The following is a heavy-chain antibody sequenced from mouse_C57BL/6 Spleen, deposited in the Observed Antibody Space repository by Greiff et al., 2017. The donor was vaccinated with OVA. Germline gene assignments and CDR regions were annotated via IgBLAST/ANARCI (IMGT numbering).Heavy chain of an antibody. CDR1: GYTFTSYW. CDR3: ARSLLLRYQGFAY. V-gene: IGHV1-59*01. Sequence: QVQLQQPGAELVRPGTSVKLSCKASGYTFTSYWMHWVKQRPGQGLEWIGVIDPSDNYTNYNQKFKGKATLTVDTSSSTAYMQLSSLTSEDSAVYYCARSLLLRYQGFAYWGQGTLVTVSA. D-gene: IGHD1-1*01. CDR2: IDPSDNYT. J-gene: IGHJ3*01.